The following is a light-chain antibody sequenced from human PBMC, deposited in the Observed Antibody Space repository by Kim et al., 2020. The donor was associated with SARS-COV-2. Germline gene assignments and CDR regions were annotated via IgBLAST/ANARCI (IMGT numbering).Light chain of an antibody. V-gene: IGKV3-11*01. Sequence: EIVLTQSPATLSLSPGERATLSCRASQSVSSFLAWYQQKAGQAPRLLIYDASNRATGIPARFSGSGSGTDFTLTISSLEPEDFAVYYCQRRSNRTAEITFGQGTRLEIK. CDR3: QRRSNRTAEIT. CDR1: QSVSSF. CDR2: DAS. J-gene: IGKJ5*01.